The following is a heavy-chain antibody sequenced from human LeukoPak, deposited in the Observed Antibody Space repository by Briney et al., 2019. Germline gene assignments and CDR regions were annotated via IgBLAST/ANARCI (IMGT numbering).Heavy chain of an antibody. J-gene: IGHJ6*03. V-gene: IGHV4-59*01. CDR2: IHYTGTP. CDR1: GVSINNYY. D-gene: IGHD3-22*01. Sequence: SETLSLTCTVSGVSINNYYWNWLRQPPGKGLEWVGYIHYTGTPTYNPSLESRVAISLDTSKKQSSLQLHSVTAADTAVYYCARDFDSSGRWYFRMDVWGKGATVTVSS. CDR3: ARDFDSSGRWYFRMDV.